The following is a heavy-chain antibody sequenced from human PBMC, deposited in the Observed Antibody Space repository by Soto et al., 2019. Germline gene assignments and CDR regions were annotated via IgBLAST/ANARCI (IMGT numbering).Heavy chain of an antibody. CDR3: VRGNIAYSCINTRPCGMGV. Sequence: EVQLVESGGGLVQPGGSLRLSCAASGFTFTTYSMSWFRQAPGKGLEWVSYITSSSGTIYYADSAKGRFTISRDNAKNSLYLQMNSLRDEDTAVYYCVRGNIAYSCINTRPCGMGVWGQGTTVTVSS. V-gene: IGHV3-48*02. CDR1: GFTFTTYS. J-gene: IGHJ6*02. D-gene: IGHD6-13*01. CDR2: ITSSSGTI.